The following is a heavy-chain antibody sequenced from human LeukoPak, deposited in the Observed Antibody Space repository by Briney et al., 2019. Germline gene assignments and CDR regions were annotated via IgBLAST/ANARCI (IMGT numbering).Heavy chain of an antibody. CDR2: IYYTGST. D-gene: IGHD3-22*01. J-gene: IGHJ4*02. CDR3: AQIRPSTYYDSSGSFDY. CDR1: GGSISSDY. V-gene: IGHV4-59*08. Sequence: SETLSLTCTVSGGSISSDYWSWIRQPPGKGLEWIGYIYYTGSTHYNPSLKSRVTISLHTSKNQFSLKLSSVTAADTAVYYCAQIRPSTYYDSSGSFDYWGQGTLVTVSS.